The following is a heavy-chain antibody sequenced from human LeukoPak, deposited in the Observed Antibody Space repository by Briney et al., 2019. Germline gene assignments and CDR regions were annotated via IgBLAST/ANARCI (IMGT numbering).Heavy chain of an antibody. CDR2: ISAYNGNT. J-gene: IGHJ4*02. CDR1: GYTFTSYG. V-gene: IGHV1-18*04. CDR3: ARDRGIYCSGGSCFDY. D-gene: IGHD2-15*01. Sequence: ASVKVSCKASGYTFTSYGISWVRQAPGQGLEWMGWISAYNGNTNYAQKLRGRVTMTTDTSTSTAYMELRSLRSDDTAVYYCARDRGIYCSGGSCFDYWGQGTLVTVSS.